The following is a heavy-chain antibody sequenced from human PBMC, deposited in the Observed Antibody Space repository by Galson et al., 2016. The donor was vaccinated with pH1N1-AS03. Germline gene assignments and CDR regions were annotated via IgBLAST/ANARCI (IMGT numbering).Heavy chain of an antibody. CDR3: ARGWYDIWTGYLVDPFDY. D-gene: IGHD3-9*01. CDR1: GFTFSDYY. V-gene: IGHV3-11*01. Sequence: PRLSCAASGFTFSDYYMSWIRQAPGKRLEWISCITSSGGSGPTIYYADSVKGRFTISRDSAKNSLYLQTNSLRADDTAVYYCARGWYDIWTGYLVDPFDYWGQGALVTVSS. CDR2: ITSSGGSGPTI. J-gene: IGHJ4*02.